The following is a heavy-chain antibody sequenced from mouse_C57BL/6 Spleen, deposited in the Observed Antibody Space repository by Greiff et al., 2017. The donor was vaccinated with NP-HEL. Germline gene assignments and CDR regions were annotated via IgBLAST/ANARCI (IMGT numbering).Heavy chain of an antibody. D-gene: IGHD1-1*01. CDR3: ARHGSRAMDY. CDR2: IDPSDSET. Sequence: QVQLQQPGAELVRPGSSVKLSCKASGYTFTSYWMHWVKQRPIQGLEWIGNIDPSDSETNYNQKFKDKATLTVDKSSSTAYMQLSSLTSEDSAVYYCARHGSRAMDYWGQGTSVTVSS. V-gene: IGHV1-52*01. CDR1: GYTFTSYW. J-gene: IGHJ4*01.